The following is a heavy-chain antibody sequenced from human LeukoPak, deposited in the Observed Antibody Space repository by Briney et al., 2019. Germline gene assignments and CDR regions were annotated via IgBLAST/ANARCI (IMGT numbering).Heavy chain of an antibody. J-gene: IGHJ4*02. CDR1: GYTFTSYG. CDR2: ISAYNGNT. CDR3: ARVGCSSTSCYTVDY. D-gene: IGHD2-2*02. V-gene: IGHV1-18*01. Sequence: GASVKVSCKASGYTFTSYGISWVRQAPGQGLEWMGWISAYNGNTNYAQKLQGRVTMTTDTSTSTAYMELRSLRSDDTAVYYCARVGCSSTSCYTVDYWGQGTLVTVSS.